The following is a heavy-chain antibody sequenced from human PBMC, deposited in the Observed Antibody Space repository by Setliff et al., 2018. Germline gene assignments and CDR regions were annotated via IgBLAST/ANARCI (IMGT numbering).Heavy chain of an antibody. CDR3: ARQPTGTYQRTFDS. J-gene: IGHJ4*02. V-gene: IGHV1-18*01. D-gene: IGHD1-26*01. Sequence: ASVKVSCKASGYSFTSFSITWVRQAPGQGLEWLGWVSTYNGDTKSAQKFRGRVTMTTDISTSTVYMELRTLRSDDTAVYYCARQPTGTYQRTFDSWGQGTLVTVSS. CDR2: VSTYNGDT. CDR1: GYSFTSFS.